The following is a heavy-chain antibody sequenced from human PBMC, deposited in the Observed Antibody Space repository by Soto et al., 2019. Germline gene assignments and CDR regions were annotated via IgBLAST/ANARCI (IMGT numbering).Heavy chain of an antibody. Sequence: PSETLSLTCTVSGGSISSSSYYWGWIRQPPGKGLEWIGSIYYSGSTYYNPSLKSRVTISVDTSKNQFSLKLSSVTAADTAVYYCAGLGRVPRGFDPWDQGTLVTVSS. CDR2: IYYSGST. J-gene: IGHJ5*02. V-gene: IGHV4-39*01. CDR1: GGSISSSSYY. CDR3: AGLGRVPRGFDP. D-gene: IGHD3-16*01.